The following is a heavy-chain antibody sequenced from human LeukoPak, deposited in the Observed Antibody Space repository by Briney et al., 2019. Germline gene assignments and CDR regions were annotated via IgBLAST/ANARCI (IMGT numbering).Heavy chain of an antibody. CDR1: RFTFSDHY. CDR3: ARTVAGMTDF. D-gene: IGHD6-19*01. Sequence: PGGSLRLSCAASRFTFSDHYMDWVRQAPGKGLEWVGRIRNKANSYTTEYAASVKGRFSISRDDSKRSLFLKMNSLKTEDAAVYYCARTVAGMTDFWGQGTLVTVSS. J-gene: IGHJ4*02. V-gene: IGHV3-72*01. CDR2: IRNKANSYTT.